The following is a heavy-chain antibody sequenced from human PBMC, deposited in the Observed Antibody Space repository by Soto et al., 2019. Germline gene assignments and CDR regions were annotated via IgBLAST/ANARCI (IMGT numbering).Heavy chain of an antibody. CDR2: ISAHNGNT. V-gene: IGHV1-18*01. CDR1: GYTFTSYG. Sequence: QVHLVQSGAEVKKPGASVKVSCKCSGYTFTSYGITWVRQAPGQGLEWMGWISAHNGNTDYAQKVQGRVTVTRDTSTRTAYLELRSLRSDDRAVYYCARGRYGDYWGQGALVTVSS. CDR3: ARGRYGDY. D-gene: IGHD1-1*01. J-gene: IGHJ4*02.